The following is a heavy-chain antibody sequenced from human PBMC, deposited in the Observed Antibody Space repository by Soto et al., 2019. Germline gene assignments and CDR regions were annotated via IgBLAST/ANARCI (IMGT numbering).Heavy chain of an antibody. Sequence: QVQLVQSGAEVKKPGSSVKVSCKASGATFSSYAISWVRQAPGQGLEWMGGIIPISGTANYAKAFTGIVTITAEESTSTAYMELSSLRWEDTAVYYCARGYCSGGSGYGGDYWGQGTLVTVSS. CDR2: IIPISGTA. D-gene: IGHD2-15*01. CDR3: ARGYCSGGSGYGGDY. V-gene: IGHV1-69*01. J-gene: IGHJ4*02. CDR1: GATFSSYA.